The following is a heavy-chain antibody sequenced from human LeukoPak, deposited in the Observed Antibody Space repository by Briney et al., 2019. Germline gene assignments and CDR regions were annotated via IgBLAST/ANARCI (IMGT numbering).Heavy chain of an antibody. Sequence: PGGSLRLSCEVSGFTFSSYGMNWVRQAPGKGLEWVSSISGTSNYIDYADSVKGRFTISRDNTKNSLYLQMNSLRAEDTAVYYCARDGFCSGGSCYGYWGQGTLVTVYS. CDR1: GFTFSSYG. CDR3: ARDGFCSGGSCYGY. V-gene: IGHV3-21*01. J-gene: IGHJ4*02. D-gene: IGHD2-15*01. CDR2: ISGTSNYI.